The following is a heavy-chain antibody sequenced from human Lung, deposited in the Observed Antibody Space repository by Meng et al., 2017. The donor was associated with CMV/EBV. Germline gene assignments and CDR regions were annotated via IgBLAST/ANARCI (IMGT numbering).Heavy chain of an antibody. Sequence: QAQRVQSGGGMKKPGASVKVACKASGYTFTNYGITWVRQAPGQGLEWMGWINAYNGDTNYAQTLQGRVTMTTDTSTSTAYMELRSLRSDDTAVYYCARVEVGITSGDYWGQGTLVTVSS. D-gene: IGHD1-26*01. V-gene: IGHV1-18*01. CDR1: GYTFTNYG. CDR2: INAYNGDT. J-gene: IGHJ4*02. CDR3: ARVEVGITSGDY.